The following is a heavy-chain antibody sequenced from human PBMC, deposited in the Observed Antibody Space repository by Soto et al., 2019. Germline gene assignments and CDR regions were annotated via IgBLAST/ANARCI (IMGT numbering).Heavy chain of an antibody. J-gene: IGHJ3*02. V-gene: IGHV4-59*01. CDR2: IYYSGST. D-gene: IGHD1-7*01. CDR1: GGSISSYY. CDR3: ARGYNWNYDAFDI. Sequence: SETLSLTCTVSGGSISSYYWSWIRQPPGKGLEWIGDIYYSGSTNYNPSLKSRVTISVDTSKNQFSLKLSSVTAADTAVYYCARGYNWNYDAFDIWGQGTMVIVSS.